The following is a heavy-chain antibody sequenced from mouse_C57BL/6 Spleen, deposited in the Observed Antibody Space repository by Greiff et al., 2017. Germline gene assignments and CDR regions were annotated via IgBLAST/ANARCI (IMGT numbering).Heavy chain of an antibody. CDR3: ARPFYYGNYIDY. CDR2: ISSGSSTI. V-gene: IGHV5-17*01. Sequence: EVMLVASGGGLVKPGGSLKLSCAASGFTFSDYGMHWVRQAPEKGLEWVAYISSGSSTIYYADTVKGRFTISRDNAKNTLVLQMTSLRSEDTAKYYCARPFYYGNYIDYWGQGTTLTVSS. CDR1: GFTFSDYG. D-gene: IGHD2-1*01. J-gene: IGHJ2*01.